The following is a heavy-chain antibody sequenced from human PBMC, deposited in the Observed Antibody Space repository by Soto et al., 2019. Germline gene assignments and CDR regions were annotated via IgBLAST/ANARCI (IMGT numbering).Heavy chain of an antibody. CDR3: ARDEGGTRGYSGYDAVDS. Sequence: QVHLVQSGDELKRPGSSVRLSCKASGGTFSNFASNRVRLAPGKGFERMGGIIPRFNTVSFPEKFQGSVTFTADESTTTASMDLNRLGFDDTAIYFCARDEGGTRGYSGYDAVDSWGQGTLVTVSS. J-gene: IGHJ4*02. CDR1: GGTFSNFA. D-gene: IGHD5-12*01. V-gene: IGHV1-69*12. CDR2: IIPRFNTV.